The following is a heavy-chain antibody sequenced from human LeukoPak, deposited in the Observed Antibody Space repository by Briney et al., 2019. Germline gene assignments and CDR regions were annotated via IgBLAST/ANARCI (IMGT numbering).Heavy chain of an antibody. CDR3: ARANWGSEGGRYFDY. V-gene: IGHV4-59*01. D-gene: IGHD7-27*01. Sequence: SETLSLTCTVSGGSISTYYWSWIRQPPGKGLEWIGCILYSGSTSYNPSLKSRVTMSVDTSKSRFSLELNSMTPADTAVYYCARANWGSEGGRYFDYWGQGTLVTVSS. CDR1: GGSISTYY. J-gene: IGHJ4*02. CDR2: ILYSGST.